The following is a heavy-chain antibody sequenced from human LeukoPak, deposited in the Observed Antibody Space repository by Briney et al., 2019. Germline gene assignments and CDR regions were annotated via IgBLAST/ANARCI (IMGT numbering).Heavy chain of an antibody. Sequence: GGSLRLSCAASEFSVGSNYMTWVRQAPGEGLEWVSLLYSGGSTYYADSVKGRFTISRDNSKNTLYLQMNSLRAEDTAVYYCARGLGYYDSSGYNPDAFDIWGQGTMVTVSS. D-gene: IGHD3-22*01. CDR2: LYSGGST. V-gene: IGHV3-53*05. CDR1: EFSVGSNY. CDR3: ARGLGYYDSSGYNPDAFDI. J-gene: IGHJ3*02.